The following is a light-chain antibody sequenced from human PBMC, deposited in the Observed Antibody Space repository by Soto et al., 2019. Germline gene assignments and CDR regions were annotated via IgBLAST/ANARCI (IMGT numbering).Light chain of an antibody. Sequence: QSALAQPASVSGSPGQSITISCTGTSSDVGGYNYVSWYQHHPGKAPKLMIYEVSNRPSGVSNRFSGSKSGNTASLTISGLQAEDEADYYCTSYTSSSTPHVFGTGTKVTVL. CDR1: SSDVGGYNY. CDR2: EVS. V-gene: IGLV2-14*01. CDR3: TSYTSSSTPHV. J-gene: IGLJ1*01.